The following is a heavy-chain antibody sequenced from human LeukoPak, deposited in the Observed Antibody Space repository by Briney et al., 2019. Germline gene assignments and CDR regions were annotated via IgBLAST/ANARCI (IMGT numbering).Heavy chain of an antibody. J-gene: IGHJ5*02. D-gene: IGHD4-17*01. CDR3: ARAGATDYGERWFDP. CDR1: GGSISSSNW. CDR2: IYHSGST. V-gene: IGHV4-4*02. Sequence: PSETLSLTCAVSGGSISSSNWWSWVRQPPGKGREWIGEIYHSGSTNYNPSLKSRVTISVDKSKNQFSLKLSSVTAADTAVYYCARAGATDYGERWFDPWGQGTLVTVSS.